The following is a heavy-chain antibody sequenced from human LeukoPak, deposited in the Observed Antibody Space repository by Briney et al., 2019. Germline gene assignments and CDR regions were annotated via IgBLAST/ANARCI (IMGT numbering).Heavy chain of an antibody. CDR2: IWYDGSNK. Sequence: GGSLRLSCAASGFTFSSYGMHWVRQAPGKGLEWVAVIWYDGSNKYYADSVKGRFTISRDNSKNTLYLQMNSLRAEDTAVYYCARARFPYSSSWLSDYWGQGTLVTVSS. CDR3: ARARFPYSSSWLSDY. D-gene: IGHD6-13*01. V-gene: IGHV3-33*01. CDR1: GFTFSSYG. J-gene: IGHJ4*02.